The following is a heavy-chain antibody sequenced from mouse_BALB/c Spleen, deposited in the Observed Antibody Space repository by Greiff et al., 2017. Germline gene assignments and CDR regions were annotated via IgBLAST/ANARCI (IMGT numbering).Heavy chain of an antibody. J-gene: IGHJ3*01. CDR2: IDPFNGGT. CDR3: ARGAYYDYFAY. CDR1: GYSFTSYY. Sequence: EVQLHQSGPELMKPGASVKISCKASGYSFTSYYMHWVKQSHGKSLEWIGYIDPFNGGTSYNQKFKGKATLTVDKSSSTAYMHLSSLTSEDSAVYYCARGAYYDYFAYWGQGTLVTVSA. V-gene: IGHV1S135*01. D-gene: IGHD2-4*01.